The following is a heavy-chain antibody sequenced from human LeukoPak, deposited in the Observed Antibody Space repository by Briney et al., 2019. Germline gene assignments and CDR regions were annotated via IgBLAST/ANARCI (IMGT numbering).Heavy chain of an antibody. CDR2: ISGSGGGT. Sequence: GGSLRLSCAASGFTFSSYAMSWVRQAPGKGLEWVSAISGSGGGTYYADSVKGRFTISRDNSKNTLYLQMHSLRAEDTAVYYYATLRTQDRRSYYFMDVWGKGTTVTVSS. D-gene: IGHD3-10*01. V-gene: IGHV3-23*01. CDR3: ATLRTQDRRSYYFMDV. CDR1: GFTFSSYA. J-gene: IGHJ6*03.